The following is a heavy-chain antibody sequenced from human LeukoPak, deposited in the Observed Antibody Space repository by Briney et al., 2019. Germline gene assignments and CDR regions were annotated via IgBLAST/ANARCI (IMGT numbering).Heavy chain of an antibody. V-gene: IGHV3-74*01. D-gene: IGHD2-21*02. CDR1: GFTFSSYL. CDR3: ARDAGDCGGDCPRWFDP. CDR2: INPDGTST. Sequence: GGSLRLSCAASGFTFSSYLMHWVRQAPGKGLVWVSRINPDGTSTSYADSVKGRFIISRDNAKSTVDLQMNSLRGEDTAVYYCARDAGDCGGDCPRWFDPWGQGTLVTVSS. J-gene: IGHJ5*02.